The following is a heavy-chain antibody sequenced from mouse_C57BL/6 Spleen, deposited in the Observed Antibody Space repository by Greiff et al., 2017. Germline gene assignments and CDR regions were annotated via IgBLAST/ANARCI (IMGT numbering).Heavy chain of an antibody. Sequence: QVQLKESGAELMKPGASVKLSCKATGYTFTGYWIAWVKQRPGHGLAWIGEILPGSGSTNYNETFKGKATFTADTSSITDYMLLSILATEYTAIYYCSRYVYDAIDYWGQGTSVTVSS. J-gene: IGHJ4*01. CDR2: ILPGSGST. CDR1: GYTFTGYW. CDR3: SRYVYDAIDY. V-gene: IGHV1-9*01.